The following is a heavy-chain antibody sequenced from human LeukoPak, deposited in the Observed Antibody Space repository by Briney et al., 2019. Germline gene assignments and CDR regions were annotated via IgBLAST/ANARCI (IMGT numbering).Heavy chain of an antibody. Sequence: GGSLRLSCAASGFTFSSYWMSWVRQAPGKGLEWVANIKQDGSEKYYVDSVKGRFTISGDNAKNSLYLQMNSLRAEDTAVYYCARKVGDSSGYYYADNWFDPWGQGTLVTVSS. CDR3: ARKVGDSSGYYYADNWFDP. D-gene: IGHD3-22*01. V-gene: IGHV3-7*01. J-gene: IGHJ5*02. CDR1: GFTFSSYW. CDR2: IKQDGSEK.